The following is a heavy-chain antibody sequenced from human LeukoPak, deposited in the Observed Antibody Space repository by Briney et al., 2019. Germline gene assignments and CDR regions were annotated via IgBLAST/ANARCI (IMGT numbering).Heavy chain of an antibody. CDR2: ISAYNGNT. CDR3: ARARLRQNWRYFDY. Sequence: ASVKVSCKASGYTFTSYGISWVRQAPGQGLEWMGWISAYNGNTNYAQKLQGRVTMTTDASTSTAYMELRSLRSDDTAVYYCARARLRQNWRYFDYWGQGTLVTVSS. J-gene: IGHJ4*02. D-gene: IGHD4-17*01. V-gene: IGHV1-18*01. CDR1: GYTFTSYG.